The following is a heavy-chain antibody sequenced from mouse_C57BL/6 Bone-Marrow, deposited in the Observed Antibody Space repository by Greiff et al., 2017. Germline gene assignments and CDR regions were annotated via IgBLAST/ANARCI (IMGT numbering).Heavy chain of an antibody. CDR3: TTRYYGSSYDWYFDV. V-gene: IGHV14-1*01. CDR2: IDPEDGDT. CDR1: GFNIKDYY. J-gene: IGHJ1*03. Sequence: EVQLVESGAELVRPGASVKLSCTASGFNIKDYYMHWVKQRPEQGLEWIGRIDPEDGDTEYAPKFQGKATMTADTSSNTAYLQLSSLTSEDTAVYYCTTRYYGSSYDWYFDVWGTGTTVTVSS. D-gene: IGHD1-1*01.